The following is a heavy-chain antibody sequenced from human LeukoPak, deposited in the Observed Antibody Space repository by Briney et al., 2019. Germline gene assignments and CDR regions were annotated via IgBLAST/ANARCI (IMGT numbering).Heavy chain of an antibody. CDR3: AKGDWELHD. CDR1: GFTFSSYG. V-gene: IGHV3-23*01. CDR2: ISGSGGST. J-gene: IGHJ4*02. D-gene: IGHD1-26*01. Sequence: GGTLRLSCAASGFTFSSYGMSWVRQAPGKGLEWVSSISGSGGSTYYADSVKGRFTISRDNSKNTLYLQMITLRVEDTAVYYCAKGDWELHDWGQGTLVTVSS.